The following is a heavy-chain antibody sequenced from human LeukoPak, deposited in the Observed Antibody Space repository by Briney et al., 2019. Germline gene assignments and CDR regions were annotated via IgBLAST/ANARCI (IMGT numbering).Heavy chain of an antibody. CDR2: INSDGSST. D-gene: IGHD3-16*01. CDR1: GFTFSSYW. CDR3: ARVYAVGVSRGHFDY. J-gene: IGHJ4*02. Sequence: GGSLRLSCAASGFTFSSYWMHWVRQAPGKGLVWDSRINSDGSSTSYADSVKGRFTISRDNAKNTLYLQMNSLRAEDTTVYYCARVYAVGVSRGHFDYWGQGTLVTVSS. V-gene: IGHV3-74*01.